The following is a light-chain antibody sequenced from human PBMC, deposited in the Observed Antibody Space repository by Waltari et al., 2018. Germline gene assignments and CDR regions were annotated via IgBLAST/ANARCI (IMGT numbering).Light chain of an antibody. J-gene: IGKJ1*01. CDR1: QDISKS. Sequence: DIQMTQSPSSLSASVGDRVTITCRARQDISKSLGWYQQKPGKAPKLLVYSASTLDSGVPSRFSGSGDETTYTLTICSLQPEDVATYYCLKYYIIRTFGQGTKVEIK. CDR3: LKYYIIRT. CDR2: SAS. V-gene: IGKV1-NL1*01.